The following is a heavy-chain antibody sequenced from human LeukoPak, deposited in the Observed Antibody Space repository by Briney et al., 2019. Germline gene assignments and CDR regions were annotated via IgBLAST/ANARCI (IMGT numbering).Heavy chain of an antibody. D-gene: IGHD5-12*01. CDR2: ISSSSSAI. CDR3: ARDQRYSGYDYADY. V-gene: IGHV3-48*02. Sequence: PGGSLRLSCAASGFTFSSYSMNWVRQAPGKGLEWVSYISSSSSAIYYADSMKGRFTISRDNAKNSLYLQMDSLRDEDTAVYYCARDQRYSGYDYADYWGQGTLVTVSS. J-gene: IGHJ4*02. CDR1: GFTFSSYS.